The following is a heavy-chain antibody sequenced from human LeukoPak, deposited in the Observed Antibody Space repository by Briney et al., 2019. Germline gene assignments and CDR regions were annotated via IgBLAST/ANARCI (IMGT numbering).Heavy chain of an antibody. CDR2: IIPIFGTA. CDR3: ARAGIYYDSSGYYGGYFDY. D-gene: IGHD3-22*01. V-gene: IGHV1-69*13. Sequence: GASVKVSCKASGGTFSSYAISWVRQAPGQGLEWMGGIIPIFGTANYAQKFQGRVTITADESTSTAYMELSSLRSEDTAVYYCARAGIYYDSSGYYGGYFDYWGQGTLVTVSS. CDR1: GGTFSSYA. J-gene: IGHJ4*02.